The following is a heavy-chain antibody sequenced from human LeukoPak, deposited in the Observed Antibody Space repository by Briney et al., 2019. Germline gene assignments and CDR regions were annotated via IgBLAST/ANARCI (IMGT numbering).Heavy chain of an antibody. Sequence: PGGSLRLSCAASGFTFSSFSMNWVRQAPGKGLEWVSYITTSSGYIYYADSLKGRFTSSRDNAKNSLYLQMNSLRAEDTAVYYCARGVGSGSCFDYWGQGTLVTVSS. CDR2: ITTSSGYI. CDR1: GFTFSSFS. V-gene: IGHV3-21*01. D-gene: IGHD6-19*01. J-gene: IGHJ4*02. CDR3: ARGVGSGSCFDY.